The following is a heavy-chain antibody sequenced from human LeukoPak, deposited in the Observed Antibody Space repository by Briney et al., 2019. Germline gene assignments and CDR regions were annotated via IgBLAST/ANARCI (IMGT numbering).Heavy chain of an antibody. CDR3: ARQIEGATYCDY. J-gene: IGHJ4*02. CDR1: GGSISSYY. D-gene: IGHD1-26*01. CDR2: IYTSGST. Sequence: SETLSLTCTVSGGSISSYYWSWIRQPPGKGLEWIGYIYTSGSTNYNPSLKSRVTISVDTSKNQFSLKLSSVTAADTAVYYCARQIEGATYCDYWGQGTLVTVSS. V-gene: IGHV4-4*09.